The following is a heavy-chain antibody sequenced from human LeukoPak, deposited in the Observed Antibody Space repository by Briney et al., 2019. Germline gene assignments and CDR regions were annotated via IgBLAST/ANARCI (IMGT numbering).Heavy chain of an antibody. CDR1: GFTFSSYA. V-gene: IGHV3-30*04. Sequence: GGSLRLSCAASGFTFSSYAMHWVRQAPGKGLEWVAVISYDGSNKYYADSVKGRFTISRDNSKNTLYLQMNSLRAEDTAVYYCAGETTASRRNFYYYYCMDVWGKGTTVTVSS. J-gene: IGHJ6*03. CDR2: ISYDGSNK. CDR3: AGETTASRRNFYYYYCMDV. D-gene: IGHD4-17*01.